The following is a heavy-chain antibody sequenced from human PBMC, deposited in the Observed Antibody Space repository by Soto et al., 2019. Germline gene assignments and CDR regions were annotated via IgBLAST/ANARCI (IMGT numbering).Heavy chain of an antibody. CDR3: ARDLTYDSSGYYGLDY. J-gene: IGHJ4*02. Sequence: ASVKVSCKASGYTFTGYYMHWVRQAPGQGLEWMGWINPNSGGTNYAQKFQGRVTMTRDTSISTAYMELSRLRSDDTAVYYCARDLTYDSSGYYGLDYWGQGTLVTVSS. V-gene: IGHV1-2*02. D-gene: IGHD3-22*01. CDR2: INPNSGGT. CDR1: GYTFTGYY.